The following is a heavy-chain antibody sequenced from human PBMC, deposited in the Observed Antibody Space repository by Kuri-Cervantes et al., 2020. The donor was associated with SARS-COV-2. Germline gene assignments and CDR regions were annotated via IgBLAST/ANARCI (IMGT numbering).Heavy chain of an antibody. V-gene: IGHV1-24*01. J-gene: IGHJ4*02. Sequence: ASVKVSCKVSGYTLTELSVHWVRQAPGKGLEWMGGFDPEDGEIIYAQKFQGRVTMTEDTSTDTAYMELSSLRSEDTAVYYCATAGTTAMALFDYWGQGTLVTVSS. CDR2: FDPEDGEI. CDR3: ATAGTTAMALFDY. CDR1: GYTLTELS. D-gene: IGHD5-18*01.